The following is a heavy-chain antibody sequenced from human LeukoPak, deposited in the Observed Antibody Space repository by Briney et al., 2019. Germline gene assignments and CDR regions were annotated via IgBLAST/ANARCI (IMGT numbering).Heavy chain of an antibody. CDR2: INSDGSST. Sequence: PGGSLRLSCAAPGFTFSSYWMHWVRQAPGKGLVWVSRINSDGSSTSYADSVKGRFTISRDNAKNTLYLQMNSLRAEDTAVYYCATIAAAGTSNFDYWGQGTLVTVSS. CDR1: GFTFSSYW. V-gene: IGHV3-74*01. J-gene: IGHJ4*02. CDR3: ATIAAAGTSNFDY. D-gene: IGHD6-13*01.